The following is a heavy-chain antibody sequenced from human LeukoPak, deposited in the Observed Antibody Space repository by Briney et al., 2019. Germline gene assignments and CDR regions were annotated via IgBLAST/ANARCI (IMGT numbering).Heavy chain of an antibody. J-gene: IGHJ4*02. CDR1: GYRLTNNW. V-gene: IGHV5-51*01. CDR3: VRFGLTSRLDY. Sequence: GESLKISCKFSGYRLTNNWIGWVRQVPGKGLEWMGIIYPGDSDTRHSPSFQGQVTFSVDTSISTAYLQLSGLRASDTAIYYCVRFGLTSRLDYGGEGTLVTVPS. D-gene: IGHD2-2*01. CDR2: IYPGDSDT.